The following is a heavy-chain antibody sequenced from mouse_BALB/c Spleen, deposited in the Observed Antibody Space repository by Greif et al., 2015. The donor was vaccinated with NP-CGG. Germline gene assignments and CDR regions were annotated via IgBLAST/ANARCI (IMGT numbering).Heavy chain of an antibody. V-gene: IGHV1-84*02. Sequence: QVQLQQSGPELVKPGASVKISCKASGYTLTDYYINWVKQKPGQGLEWIGWIYPGSGNTKYNEKFKGKATLTVDTSSSTAYMQFSSLTSEDTAVYFCARRTGTEAMDYWGQGTSVTVSS. CDR2: IYPGSGNT. J-gene: IGHJ4*01. CDR3: ARRTGTEAMDY. D-gene: IGHD4-1*01. CDR1: GYTLTDYY.